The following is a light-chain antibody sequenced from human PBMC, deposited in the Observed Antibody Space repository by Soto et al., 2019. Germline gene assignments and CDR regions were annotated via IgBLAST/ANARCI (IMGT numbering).Light chain of an antibody. J-gene: IGKJ1*01. CDR2: KAS. CDR1: QSISSW. CDR3: QQYNSYSRT. V-gene: IGKV1-5*03. Sequence: IQMPQSPSTLSASVGDRVTITCRASQSISSWLAWYQQKPGKAPKLLIYKASSLESGVPSRFSGSGSGTECTLTISSLQPDDVATYYCQQYNSYSRTLGQGTKVDIK.